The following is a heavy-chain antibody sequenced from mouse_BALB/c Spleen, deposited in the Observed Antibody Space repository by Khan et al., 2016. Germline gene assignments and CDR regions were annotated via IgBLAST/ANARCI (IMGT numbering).Heavy chain of an antibody. CDR3: ARTRDYQVYAIDY. V-gene: IGHV9-3*02. CDR1: EYTFTNYG. J-gene: IGHJ4*01. Sequence: QIQLVQSGPELKKPGETVKISCKASEYTFTNYGMNWVKQAPGKGLKWMGWINTNTGEPTYAEEFKGRFAISLEASASTAYLQINNLKNEDSATXYCARTRDYQVYAIDYWGQGTSVPVSS. D-gene: IGHD2-13*01. CDR2: INTNTGEP.